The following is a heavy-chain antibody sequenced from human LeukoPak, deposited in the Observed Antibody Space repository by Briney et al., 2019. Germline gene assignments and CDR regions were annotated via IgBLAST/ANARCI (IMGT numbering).Heavy chain of an antibody. CDR2: ISYDGSNK. Sequence: GGSLRLSCAASGFTFSSYAMHWVRQAPGKGLEWVAVISYDGSNKYYADSVKGRFTISRDNSKNTLYLQMNSLRAEDTAVYYCARDGLQLVGCYGMDVWGQGTTVTVSS. D-gene: IGHD6-6*01. CDR1: GFTFSSYA. J-gene: IGHJ6*02. V-gene: IGHV3-30-3*01. CDR3: ARDGLQLVGCYGMDV.